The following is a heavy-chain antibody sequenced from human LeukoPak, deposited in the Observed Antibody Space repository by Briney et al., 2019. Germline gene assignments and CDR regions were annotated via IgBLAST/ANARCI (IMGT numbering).Heavy chain of an antibody. CDR3: AREAVTMIVVVNDY. CDR2: ISSSSSYI. J-gene: IGHJ4*02. V-gene: IGHV3-21*01. Sequence: GGSLRLSCAASGFTFSSYSMNWVRQAPGKGLEWVSSISSSSSYIYYADSVKGRFTISRDNAKNSLYLQMNSLRAEDTAVYYCAREAVTMIVVVNDYWGQGTLVTVSS. D-gene: IGHD3-22*01. CDR1: GFTFSSYS.